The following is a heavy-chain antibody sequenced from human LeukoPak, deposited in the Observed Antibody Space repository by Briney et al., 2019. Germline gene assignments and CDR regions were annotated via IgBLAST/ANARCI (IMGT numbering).Heavy chain of an antibody. D-gene: IGHD6-6*01. V-gene: IGHV4-61*02. CDR1: GGSISSGSYY. CDR2: IYTSGST. CDR3: ARGVRVTREYSSSDDHFDY. Sequence: PSETLSLTCTVSGGSISSGSYYWSWIRQPAGKGLEWIGRIYTSGSTNYNPSLKSRVTMSVDTSKNQFSLKLSSVTAADTAVYYCARGVRVTREYSSSDDHFDYWGQGTLVTVSS. J-gene: IGHJ4*02.